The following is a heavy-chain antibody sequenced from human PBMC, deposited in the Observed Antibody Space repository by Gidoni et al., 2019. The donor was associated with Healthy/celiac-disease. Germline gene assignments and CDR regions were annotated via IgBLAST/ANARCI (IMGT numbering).Heavy chain of an antibody. CDR2: IYPGDSDT. D-gene: IGHD3-10*01. CDR1: GYSVTSYW. Sequence: EVQLVQSGAEVKKHGESLKISCKGSGYSVTSYWIGWVRQMPGKCLEWIGIIYPGDSDTSYSPSFQGLVTRSADKSSRTAYLQWSSLKASDTAMYYCARTTYYYGSGSYYFYYGMDVWGQGTTVTVSS. CDR3: ARTTYYYGSGSYYFYYGMDV. V-gene: IGHV5-51*01. J-gene: IGHJ6*02.